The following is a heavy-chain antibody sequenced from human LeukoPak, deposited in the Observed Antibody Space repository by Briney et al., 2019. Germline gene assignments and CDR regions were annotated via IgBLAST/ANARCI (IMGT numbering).Heavy chain of an antibody. Sequence: GSLRLSCVGSGFTFSSYWMSWVRQAPGKGLEWIGEINHSGSTNYNPSLKSRVTISVDTSKNQFSLKLSSVTAADTAVYYCARAARLYCSGGSCYSYYFDYWGQGTLVTVSS. J-gene: IGHJ4*02. CDR2: INHSGST. CDR1: GFTFSSYW. D-gene: IGHD2-15*01. V-gene: IGHV4-34*01. CDR3: ARAARLYCSGGSCYSYYFDY.